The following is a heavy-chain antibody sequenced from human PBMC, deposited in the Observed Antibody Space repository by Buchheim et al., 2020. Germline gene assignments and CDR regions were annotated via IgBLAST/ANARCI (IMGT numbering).Heavy chain of an antibody. CDR3: TRSGLLGTRFDY. J-gene: IGHJ4*02. Sequence: QVQLQESGPGLVKPSETLSLTCTVSGGSIRDYYWSWIRQPPGKGLEWIGHIYYSGSTNCNPPLKSRVTISVDRSKNQFSLKLSSVTAANTAVYYCTRSGLLGTRFDYWGQGTL. CDR1: GGSIRDYY. CDR2: IYYSGST. D-gene: IGHD7-27*01. V-gene: IGHV4-59*01.